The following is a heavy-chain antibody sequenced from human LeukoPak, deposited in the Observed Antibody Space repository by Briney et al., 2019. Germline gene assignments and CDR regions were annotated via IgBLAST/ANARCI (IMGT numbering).Heavy chain of an antibody. Sequence: PSETLSLTCTVSGGSISSYYWSWIRQPPGKGLEWIGYIYYSGSTNYNPSLKSRVTISVDTSKNQFSLKLSSVTAADTAVYYCAREGSIAAAGTVGAFDIWGQGTMVTVSS. CDR1: GGSISSYY. CDR3: AREGSIAAAGTVGAFDI. D-gene: IGHD6-13*01. V-gene: IGHV4-59*01. J-gene: IGHJ3*02. CDR2: IYYSGST.